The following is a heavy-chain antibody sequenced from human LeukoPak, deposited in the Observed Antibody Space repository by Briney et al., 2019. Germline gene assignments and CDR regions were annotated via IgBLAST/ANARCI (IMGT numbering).Heavy chain of an antibody. CDR1: GFTVSSNY. J-gene: IGHJ4*02. Sequence: GGSLRLSCAASGFTVSSNYMSWVRQAPGKGLEWVSVIYSGGSTYYADSVKGRFTISRDSSKNTLYLQMNSLRAEDTAVYYCARETSSSSGLDYWGQGTLVTISS. CDR2: IYSGGST. D-gene: IGHD6-6*01. V-gene: IGHV3-53*01. CDR3: ARETSSSSGLDY.